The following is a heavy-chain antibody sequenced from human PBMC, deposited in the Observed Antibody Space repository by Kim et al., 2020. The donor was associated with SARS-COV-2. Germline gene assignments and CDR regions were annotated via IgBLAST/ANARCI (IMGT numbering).Heavy chain of an antibody. D-gene: IGHD3-10*02. V-gene: IGHV4-59*13. CDR1: GGSINGYV. J-gene: IGHJ4*02. CDR3: ARRAYSVPEVFDY. CDR2: VFYTGDA. Sequence: SETLSLTCTVSGGSINGYVWNWIRQAPGKGLDWVGYVFYTGDANYAPYLGSRLNISVDMSKNQFSLRLSSVTAADTAIYYFARRAYSVPEVFDYWGQGALVTVSS.